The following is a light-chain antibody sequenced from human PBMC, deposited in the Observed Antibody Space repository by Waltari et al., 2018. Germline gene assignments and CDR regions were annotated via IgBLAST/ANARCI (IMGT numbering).Light chain of an antibody. CDR1: RSNIGSNT. CDR3: ATWDDRQNGAV. Sequence: QSILPQPPSASGAPGQRLTIPCSGSRSNIGSNTVNWYQQFPGTAPKHAISTNDQRRTGVPDRVSGAKFGHSASLASCGRQCEDAADYYCATWDDRQNGAVFGGGTK. CDR2: TND. J-gene: IGLJ3*02. V-gene: IGLV1-44*01.